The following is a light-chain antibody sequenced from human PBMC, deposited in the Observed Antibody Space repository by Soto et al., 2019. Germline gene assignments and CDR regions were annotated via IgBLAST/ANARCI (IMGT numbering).Light chain of an antibody. CDR3: SSYTSSSTVV. J-gene: IGLJ2*01. CDR1: SSDIGSFDY. CDR2: EVT. V-gene: IGLV2-14*01. Sequence: QSALTQPASVSGSPGQSITISCSGTSSDIGSFDYVSWFQQHPGKAPKLLIYEVTHRPSGVSYRFSGSKSGNTASLTISGVQPEDEADYYCSSYTSSSTVVFGGGTKLTVL.